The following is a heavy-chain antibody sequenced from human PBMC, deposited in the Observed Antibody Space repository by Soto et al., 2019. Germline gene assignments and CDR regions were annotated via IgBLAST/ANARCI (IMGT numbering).Heavy chain of an antibody. J-gene: IGHJ4*02. V-gene: IGHV3-30-3*01. CDR2: ISYDGSNK. Sequence: QVQLVESGGGVVQPGRSLRLSCAASGFTFSSYAMHWVRQAPGKGLEWVAVISYDGSNKYYADSVKGRFTISRDNSKNTLDLQMNSLRAEDTAVYYCARDAGVWELLHLDDYWGQGTLVTVSS. CDR1: GFTFSSYA. CDR3: ARDAGVWELLHLDDY. D-gene: IGHD1-26*01.